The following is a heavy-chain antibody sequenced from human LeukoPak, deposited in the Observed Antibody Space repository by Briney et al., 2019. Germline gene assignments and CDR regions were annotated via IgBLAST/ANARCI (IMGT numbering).Heavy chain of an antibody. J-gene: IGHJ5*02. Sequence: GGSLRLSCAASGFTFSSYAMSWVRQAPGKGLEWVSAISGSGGSTYYADSVKGRFTISRDNSKNTLYLQMNSLRAENTAVYYCAREVRFLEWPNWFDPWGQGTLVTVSS. D-gene: IGHD3-3*01. CDR1: GFTFSSYA. CDR3: AREVRFLEWPNWFDP. V-gene: IGHV3-23*01. CDR2: ISGSGGST.